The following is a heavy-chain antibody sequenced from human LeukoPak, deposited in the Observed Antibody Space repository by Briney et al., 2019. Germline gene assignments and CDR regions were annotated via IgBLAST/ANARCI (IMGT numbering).Heavy chain of an antibody. CDR1: GYTLTELS. J-gene: IGHJ1*01. V-gene: IGHV1-24*01. Sequence: ASVKVSCKVSGYTLTELSVHWVRQAPGKGLEWMGGFDPEDGETIYAQKFQGRVTMTEDTSTDTAYMELSSLRSEDTAVYYCATTSSGWFQYFQHWGQGTLVTVSS. D-gene: IGHD6-19*01. CDR3: ATTSSGWFQYFQH. CDR2: FDPEDGET.